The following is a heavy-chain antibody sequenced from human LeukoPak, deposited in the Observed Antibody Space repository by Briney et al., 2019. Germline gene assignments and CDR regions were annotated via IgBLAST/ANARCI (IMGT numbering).Heavy chain of an antibody. CDR3: TRAGGLVRGVHYYYYMDV. CDR1: GFTFSSYA. Sequence: GGSLRLSCAASGFTFSSYAMHWVRQAPGKGLEWVSGISWNSGSIGYADSVKGRFTISRDNSKNTLSLQMNSLRPEDTAVYYCTRAGGLVRGVHYYYYMDVWGKGTTVTISS. CDR2: ISWNSGSI. D-gene: IGHD3-10*01. V-gene: IGHV3-9*01. J-gene: IGHJ6*03.